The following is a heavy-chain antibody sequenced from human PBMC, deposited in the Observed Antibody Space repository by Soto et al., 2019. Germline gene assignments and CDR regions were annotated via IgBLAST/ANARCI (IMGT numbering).Heavy chain of an antibody. Sequence: SETLSLTCTVSGGSISSYYWSWIRQPPGKGLEWIGYIYYSGSTNYNPSLKSRVTISVDTSKNQFSLKLSSVTAADTAVYYCASQTKGSGKPRYPEYFQHWGQGTLVTVSS. V-gene: IGHV4-59*01. CDR3: ASQTKGSGKPRYPEYFQH. J-gene: IGHJ1*01. D-gene: IGHD3-10*01. CDR2: IYYSGST. CDR1: GGSISSYY.